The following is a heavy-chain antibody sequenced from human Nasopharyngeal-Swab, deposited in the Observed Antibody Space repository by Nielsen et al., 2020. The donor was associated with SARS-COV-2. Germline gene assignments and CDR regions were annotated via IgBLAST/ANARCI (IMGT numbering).Heavy chain of an antibody. CDR1: GGTFSSYA. CDR2: IIPIFGTA. Sequence: SVKVSCKASGGTFSSYAISWVRQAPGQGLEWMGGIIPIFGTANYAQKFQGRVTITADKSTSTAYMELSSLRTEDTAVYYCARERYPGTYNYDSDYWGQGTLVTVSS. CDR3: ARERYPGTYNYDSDY. J-gene: IGHJ4*02. D-gene: IGHD3-16*01. V-gene: IGHV1-69*06.